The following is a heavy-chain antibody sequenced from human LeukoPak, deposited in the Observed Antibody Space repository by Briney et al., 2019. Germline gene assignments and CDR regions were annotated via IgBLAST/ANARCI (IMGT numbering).Heavy chain of an antibody. D-gene: IGHD3-9*01. Sequence: ASVKVSCKASGYTFTGYYMHWVRRAPGQALEWMGWINPNSDGTNYAQKFQGRVTMTRDTSISTAYMELSRLRSDDTAVYYCATTRLVSCPMDVWGKGTTVTISS. V-gene: IGHV1-2*02. J-gene: IGHJ6*03. CDR3: ATTRLVSCPMDV. CDR1: GYTFTGYY. CDR2: INPNSDGT.